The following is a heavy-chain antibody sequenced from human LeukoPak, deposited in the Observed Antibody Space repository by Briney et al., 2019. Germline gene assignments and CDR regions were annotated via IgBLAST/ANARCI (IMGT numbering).Heavy chain of an antibody. J-gene: IGHJ4*02. D-gene: IGHD4/OR15-4a*01. CDR2: ISISGDIT. CDR1: AFTFSIHA. Sequence: PWVSLRLSCAVSAFTFSIHAMTWVRQAPGKGLKWVSSISISGDITYYADSVQGRFIIFRDNCKNTVYLQMTRLRVADPAVYYCANEEVPNDYWGQGNLVTVSS. V-gene: IGHV3-23*01. CDR3: ANEEVPNDY.